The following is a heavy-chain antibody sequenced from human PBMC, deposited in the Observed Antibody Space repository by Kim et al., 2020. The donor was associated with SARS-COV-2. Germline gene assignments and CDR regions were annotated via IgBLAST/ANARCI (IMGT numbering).Heavy chain of an antibody. V-gene: IGHV4-59*11. J-gene: IGHJ3*02. CDR1: GGSISSHY. CDR2: IYYSGST. Sequence: SETLSLTCTVSGGSISSHYWSWIRQPPGKGLEWIGYIYYSGSTNYNPSLKSRVTVSVDTSKNQFSLKLSSVTAADTAVYYCARDRTLTYCSGGSCRENAFDIWGRGTMVTVSS. D-gene: IGHD2-15*01. CDR3: ARDRTLTYCSGGSCRENAFDI.